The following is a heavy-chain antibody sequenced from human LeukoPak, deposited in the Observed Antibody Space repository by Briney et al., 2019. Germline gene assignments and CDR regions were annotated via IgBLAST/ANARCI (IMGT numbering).Heavy chain of an antibody. CDR2: IYYSGST. CDR1: GGSISSSSYY. V-gene: IGHV4-39*07. D-gene: IGHD3-10*01. CDR3: ARGASPPNRGMLRYYYYYYKDV. Sequence: SSETLSLTCTVSGGSISSSSYYWGWIRQPPGKGLEWIGSIYYSGSTYYTPSLKSRVTISVDTSKNQFSLKLSSVTAADTAVYYCARGASPPNRGMLRYYYYYYKDVWGKGTTVNVSS. J-gene: IGHJ6*03.